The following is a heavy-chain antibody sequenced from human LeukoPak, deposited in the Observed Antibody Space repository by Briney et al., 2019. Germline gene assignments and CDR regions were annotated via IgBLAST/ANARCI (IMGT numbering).Heavy chain of an antibody. V-gene: IGHV3-21*04. D-gene: IGHD3-3*01. Sequence: GGSLRLSCTASEFTFSVYTMNWVRQAPGKGLEWVSSISPSSSSIYYADSVRGRFAVSRDNAKNSLYLQMNSLKLEDTALYYCVKDRDFWSGLDVWGQGTMVTVS. J-gene: IGHJ6*02. CDR3: VKDRDFWSGLDV. CDR2: ISPSSSSI. CDR1: EFTFSVYT.